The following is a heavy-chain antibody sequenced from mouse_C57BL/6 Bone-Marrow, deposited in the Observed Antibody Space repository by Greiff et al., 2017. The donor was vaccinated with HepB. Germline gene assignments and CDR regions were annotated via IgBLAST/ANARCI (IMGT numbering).Heavy chain of an antibody. Sequence: EVKVEESGGGLVQPGGSMKLSCVASGFTFSNYWMNWVRQSPEKGLEWVAQIRLKSDNYATHYAESVKGRFTISRDDSKSSVYLQMNNLRAEDTGIYYCTGDTTVVARYFDVWGTGTTVTVSS. J-gene: IGHJ1*03. CDR3: TGDTTVVARYFDV. V-gene: IGHV6-3*01. D-gene: IGHD1-1*01. CDR2: IRLKSDNYAT. CDR1: GFTFSNYW.